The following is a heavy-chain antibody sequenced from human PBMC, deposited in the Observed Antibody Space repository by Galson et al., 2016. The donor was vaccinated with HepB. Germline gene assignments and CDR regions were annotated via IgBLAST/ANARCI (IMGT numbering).Heavy chain of an antibody. V-gene: IGHV3-30*18. J-gene: IGHJ4*02. D-gene: IGHD2-15*01. CDR1: GFNFINYA. Sequence: SLRLSCAVSGFNFINYAIHWVRQAPGKGLEWVAVISYDGSKRYYAASVKGRFTISRDNSKNTLYLQMNSLRAEDTALYYCAKDFCSGDNCSPFDYWGQGTLVTVSS. CDR2: ISYDGSKR. CDR3: AKDFCSGDNCSPFDY.